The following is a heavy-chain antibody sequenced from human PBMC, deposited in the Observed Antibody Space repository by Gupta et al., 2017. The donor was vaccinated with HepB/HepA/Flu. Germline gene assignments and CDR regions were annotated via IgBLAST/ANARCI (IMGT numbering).Heavy chain of an antibody. J-gene: IGHJ4*02. CDR3: ARTDQITDNAFDY. CDR2: IYYSGST. CDR1: GGSISSSSYY. Sequence: QLQLQESGPGLVKPSETLSLTCTVSGGSISSSSYYWGWIRQPPGKGLEWIGSIYYSGSTYYNPSLKSRVTISVDTSKNQFSLKLSSVTAADTAVYYCARTDQITDNAFDYWGQGTLVTVSS. D-gene: IGHD1-1*01. V-gene: IGHV4-39*01.